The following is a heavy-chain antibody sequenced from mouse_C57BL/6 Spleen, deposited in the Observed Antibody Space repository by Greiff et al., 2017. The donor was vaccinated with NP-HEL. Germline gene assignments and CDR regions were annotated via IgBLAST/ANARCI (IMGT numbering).Heavy chain of an antibody. CDR2: INYDGSST. CDR1: GFTFSDYY. CDR3: AREKLGHAMDY. J-gene: IGHJ4*01. V-gene: IGHV5-16*01. Sequence: EVMLVESEGGLVQPGSSMKLSCTASGFTFSDYYMAWVRQVPEKGLEWVANINYDGSSTYYLDSLKSRFIISRDNAKNILYLQMSSLKSEDTATYYCAREKLGHAMDYWGQGTSVTVSS. D-gene: IGHD4-1*01.